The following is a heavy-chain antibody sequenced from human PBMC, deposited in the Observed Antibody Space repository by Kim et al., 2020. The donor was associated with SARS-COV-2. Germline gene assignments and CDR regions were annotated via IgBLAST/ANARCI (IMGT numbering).Heavy chain of an antibody. J-gene: IGHJ3*02. D-gene: IGHD2-2*01. CDR1: GYTFTSYA. Sequence: ASVKVSCKASGYTFTSYAMNWVRQAPGQGLEWMGWINTNTGNPTYAQGFTGRFVFSLDTSVSTAYLQISSLKAEDTAVYYCASPGEYCSSTSCYGLAFDIWGQGTMVTVSS. V-gene: IGHV7-4-1*02. CDR2: INTNTGNP. CDR3: ASPGEYCSSTSCYGLAFDI.